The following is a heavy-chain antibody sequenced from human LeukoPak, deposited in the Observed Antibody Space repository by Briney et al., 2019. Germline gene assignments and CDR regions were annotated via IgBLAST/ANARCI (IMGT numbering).Heavy chain of an antibody. V-gene: IGHV3-23*01. Sequence: GGSLRLSCTASGFTFRNYWMHWVRQAPGKGLEWVSIISATGVNTYYADSVKGRFTISRDNSKNTLYLQMNSLRAEDTAVYYCARQPAGYSYGAGAFDIWGQGTMVTVSS. CDR3: ARQPAGYSYGAGAFDI. CDR2: ISATGVNT. CDR1: GFTFRNYW. J-gene: IGHJ3*02. D-gene: IGHD5-18*01.